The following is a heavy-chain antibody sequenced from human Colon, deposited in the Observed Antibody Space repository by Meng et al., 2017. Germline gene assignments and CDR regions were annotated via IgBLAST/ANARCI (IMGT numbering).Heavy chain of an antibody. Sequence: VPQPQSGPAVIKPPTHRSLTSAIVGDSGSSNSAALNWIRQSPSGGLEELARTYYSAKWNQDYAVSFKGRITIYADTSTNQGSLQFNSVTPEDTAVYYCARGFLVRGFDSWGQGTLVTVSS. J-gene: IGHJ4*02. CDR2: TYYSAKWNQ. CDR3: ARGFLVRGFDS. CDR1: GDSGSSNSAA. V-gene: IGHV6-1*01. D-gene: IGHD3-3*01.